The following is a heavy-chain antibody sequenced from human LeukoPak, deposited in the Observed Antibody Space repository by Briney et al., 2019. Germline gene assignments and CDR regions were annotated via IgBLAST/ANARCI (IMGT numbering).Heavy chain of an antibody. J-gene: IGHJ4*02. CDR3: AKDRVGLDC. CDR1: GFTFSSSA. CDR2: ITISGGST. Sequence: GGSLRLSCAASGFTFSSSAMSWVRQDPGKGLEWVSAITISGGSTYYADSVKGRFTISRDNSKNTLYLQMNSLRADDTAVYYCAKDRVGLDCWGQGTLVTVSS. D-gene: IGHD1-26*01. V-gene: IGHV3-23*01.